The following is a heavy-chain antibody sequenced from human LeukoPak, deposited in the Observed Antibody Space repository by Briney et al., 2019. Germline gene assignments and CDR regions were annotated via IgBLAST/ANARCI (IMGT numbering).Heavy chain of an antibody. J-gene: IGHJ4*02. CDR3: ARHGSGHDC. V-gene: IGHV4-34*01. CDR1: GGSFSGYY. Sequence: SETLSLTCAVYGGSFSGYYWSWIRQPPGKGLEWMGEINHSGSTNYNPSLKSRVTISVDTCKNQFSLKLSSVTAADTAVYYCARHGSGHDCWGQPTKATVSP. D-gene: IGHD3-10*01. CDR2: INHSGST.